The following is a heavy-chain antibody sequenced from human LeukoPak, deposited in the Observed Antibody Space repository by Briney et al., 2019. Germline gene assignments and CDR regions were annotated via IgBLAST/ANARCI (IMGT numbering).Heavy chain of an antibody. J-gene: IGHJ6*03. CDR1: GFTFDDYG. V-gene: IGHV3-20*04. CDR2: INWNGGST. Sequence: PGGSLRLSCAASGFTFDDYGMSWVRQAPGKGLEWVSGINWNGGSTGYADSVKGRFTISRDNAKNSLYLQMNSLRAEDTAVYYCARVPTHRQNYYYYYMDVWGKGTTVTVSS. CDR3: ARVPTHRQNYYYYYMDV.